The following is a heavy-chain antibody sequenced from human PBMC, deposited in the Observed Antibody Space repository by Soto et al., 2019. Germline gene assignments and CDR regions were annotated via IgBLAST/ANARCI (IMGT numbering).Heavy chain of an antibody. V-gene: IGHV3-23*01. Sequence: GGSLRLSCAASGFTFSTYISWVRQAPGEGLEWVSGISGSGDSTNYADSVKGRFTISRDNSKNTLYLQMNNLRAEDTAVYYCATQGARGLYYFDYWGQGTLVTVSS. CDR2: ISGSGDST. D-gene: IGHD1-26*01. CDR1: GFTFSTY. J-gene: IGHJ4*02. CDR3: ATQGARGLYYFDY.